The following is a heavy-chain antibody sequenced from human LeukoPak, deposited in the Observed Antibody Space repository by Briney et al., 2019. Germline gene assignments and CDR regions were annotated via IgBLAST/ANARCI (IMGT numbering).Heavy chain of an antibody. V-gene: IGHV4-34*01. Sequence: SETLSLTCAVYGGSFSGYYWSWIRQPPGKGLEWIGGINHSGSTNYNPSLKSRVTISVDTSKNQFSLKLSSVTAADTAVYYCARGPTTVTTSRYYYYMDVWGKGTTVTVSS. J-gene: IGHJ6*03. CDR2: INHSGST. D-gene: IGHD4-17*01. CDR1: GGSFSGYY. CDR3: ARGPTTVTTSRYYYYMDV.